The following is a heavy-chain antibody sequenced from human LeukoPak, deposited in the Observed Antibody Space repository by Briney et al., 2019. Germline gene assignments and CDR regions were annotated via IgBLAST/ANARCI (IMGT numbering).Heavy chain of an antibody. CDR2: ISSSGSTI. V-gene: IGHV3-48*03. J-gene: IGHJ4*02. CDR3: ARDLYDYVCGSWLDY. Sequence: GGSLRLSCAASGFTFSSYEMNWVRQAPGKGLEWVSYISSSGSTIYYADSVKGRFTISRDNAKNSLYLQMNSLRAEDTAVYYCARDLYDYVCGSWLDYWGQGTLVTVSS. D-gene: IGHD3-16*01. CDR1: GFTFSSYE.